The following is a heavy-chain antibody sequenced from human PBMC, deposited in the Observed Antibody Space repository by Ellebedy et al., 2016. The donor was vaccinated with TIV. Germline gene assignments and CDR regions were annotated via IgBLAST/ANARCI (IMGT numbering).Heavy chain of an antibody. V-gene: IGHV1-3*01. CDR3: ARDRSSSWSSYFDS. J-gene: IGHJ4*02. CDR2: INPAKGDT. D-gene: IGHD6-13*01. CDR1: GYTFATHA. Sequence: ASVKVSCKASGYTFATHALYWLRQAPGQRLEWMGWINPAKGDTRYSQRFLGRVSITRDTSTNTVFMDLSGLQSEDTALYYCARDRSSSWSSYFDSWGQGTLVTVSS.